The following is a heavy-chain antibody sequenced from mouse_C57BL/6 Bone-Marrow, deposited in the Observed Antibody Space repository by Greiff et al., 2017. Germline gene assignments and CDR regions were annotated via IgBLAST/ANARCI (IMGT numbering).Heavy chain of an antibody. J-gene: IGHJ2*01. CDR2: INPYNGGT. V-gene: IGHV1-19*01. CDR3: ASRVYDDGSPYYFEY. D-gene: IGHD1-1*01. CDR1: GYTFTDYY. Sequence: VQLQQSGPVLVKPGASVKMSCKASGYTFTDYYMNWVKQSHGKSLEWIGVINPYNGGTSYNQKFKGKATLTVDKSSSTAYMELNSLTSEDSAVYYCASRVYDDGSPYYFEYWGQGTTLTVSS.